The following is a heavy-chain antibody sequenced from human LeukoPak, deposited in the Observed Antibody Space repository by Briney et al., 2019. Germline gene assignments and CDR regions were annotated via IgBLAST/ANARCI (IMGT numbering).Heavy chain of an antibody. Sequence: SGPALVKPTPTLTLTCTFSGFSLSTSGMCVSWIRQPPGKALEWLARIDWDDDKYYSTSLKTRLTISKDTSKNQVVLTMTNMDPVDTATYYCARISGYDSSGYFDYWGQGTLVTVSS. J-gene: IGHJ4*02. CDR2: IDWDDDK. CDR3: ARISGYDSSGYFDY. CDR1: GFSLSTSGMC. V-gene: IGHV2-70*11. D-gene: IGHD3-22*01.